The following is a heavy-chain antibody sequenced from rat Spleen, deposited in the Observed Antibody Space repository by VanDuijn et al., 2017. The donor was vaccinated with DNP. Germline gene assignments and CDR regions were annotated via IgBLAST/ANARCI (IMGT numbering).Heavy chain of an antibody. D-gene: IGHD4-3*01. CDR3: ASLTSGYFDY. CDR1: GFTFNKYW. V-gene: IGHV5-31*01. Sequence: EVQLVESGGGLVQPGRSLKLSCVVSGFTFNKYWMTWIRQVPGKGLEWVASITTSGGNTYYPDSVKGRFTISRDNAKNTLYLQMNSLRSEDTATYYCASLTSGYFDYWGQGVMVTVSS. CDR2: ITTSGGNT. J-gene: IGHJ2*01.